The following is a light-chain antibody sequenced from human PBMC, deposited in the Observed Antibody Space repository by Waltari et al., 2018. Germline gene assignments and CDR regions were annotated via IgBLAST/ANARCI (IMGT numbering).Light chain of an antibody. CDR2: EVT. CDR3: CSYVGLGTYV. V-gene: IGLV2-23*02. Sequence: QSGLAQPASASGSPGQSITLNCPGTSSDVAIYNLVSWYQQRPGKAPSLLIYEVTKRAPGTSDRFSASKSGNTASLSISGLQAQEDEADYYCCSYVGLGTYVFGTGTKVTV. CDR1: SSDVAIYNL. J-gene: IGLJ1*01.